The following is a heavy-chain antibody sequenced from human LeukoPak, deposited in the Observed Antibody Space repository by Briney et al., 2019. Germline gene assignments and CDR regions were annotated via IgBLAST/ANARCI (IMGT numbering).Heavy chain of an antibody. Sequence: ASVKVSCKASGYTFTSYAMNWVRQAPGQGLEWLGWISSYNGNTNYAQRFQGRVTMTIDTSTSTAYMELRSLRSDDTAMYYCARDDSRPPRNAYYYDTNGYKYFDYWGQGTLVTVSS. CDR2: ISSYNGNT. J-gene: IGHJ4*02. CDR3: ARDDSRPPRNAYYYDTNGYKYFDY. V-gene: IGHV1-18*01. D-gene: IGHD3-22*01. CDR1: GYTFTSYA.